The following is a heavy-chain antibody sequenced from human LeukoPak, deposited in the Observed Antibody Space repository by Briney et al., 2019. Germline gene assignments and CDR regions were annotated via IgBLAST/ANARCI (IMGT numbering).Heavy chain of an antibody. Sequence: PSETLSLTCAVYGGSFSGYYWSWIRQPPGKGLEWIGGINHSRTTNYNPSLKSRVTISVDTSKNQFSLKLSSVTAADTAVYYCARDVDATSGWFDPWGQGTLVTVSS. D-gene: IGHD2-15*01. CDR3: ARDVDATSGWFDP. CDR1: GGSFSGYY. J-gene: IGHJ5*02. CDR2: INHSRTT. V-gene: IGHV4-34*01.